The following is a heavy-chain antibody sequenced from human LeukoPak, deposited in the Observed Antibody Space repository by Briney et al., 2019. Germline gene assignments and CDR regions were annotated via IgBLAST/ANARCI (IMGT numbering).Heavy chain of an antibody. CDR3: ARDRRMYV. Sequence: GASLRLSCAAAGFIFSSYEMNWVRQAPGKGLEWVSYISSSGSTIYYADSVKGRFTISRDNAKNSLYLQMNSLRAEDTAVYYCARDRRMYVWAKGTSVTVSS. J-gene: IGHJ6*03. V-gene: IGHV3-48*03. CDR1: GFIFSSYE. CDR2: ISSSGSTI.